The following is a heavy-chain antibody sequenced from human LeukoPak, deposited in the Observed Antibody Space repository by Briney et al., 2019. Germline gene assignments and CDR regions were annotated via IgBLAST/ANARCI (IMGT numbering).Heavy chain of an antibody. J-gene: IGHJ5*02. CDR1: GDSVSSNSVT. D-gene: IGHD2-2*01. CDR3: ARRLTQYDCFDP. CDR2: TYYRSTWYN. Sequence: SQTLSLTCAVSGDSVSSNSVTWNWIRQSPSRGLEWLGRTYYRSTWYNDYAVSVRGRITVNPDTSKNQFSLHLNSATPEDTAVYYCARRLTQYDCFDPWGQGILVTVSS. V-gene: IGHV6-1*01.